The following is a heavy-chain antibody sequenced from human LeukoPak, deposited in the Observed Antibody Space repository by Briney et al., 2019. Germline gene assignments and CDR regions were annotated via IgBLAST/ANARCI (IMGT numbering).Heavy chain of an antibody. CDR2: INRNSGGT. D-gene: IGHD1-14*01. J-gene: IGHJ4*02. CDR1: GYTFTGYY. V-gene: IGHV1-2*02. Sequence: ASVKVSCKASGYTFTGYYMHWVRQAPGQGLEWVGWINRNSGGTNYAQTLQGRVTMSRDTSISTVYMEMSRLRSDDTAVYYCAREPDGLRHYAYWREAPLVAVSS. CDR3: AREPDGLRHYAY.